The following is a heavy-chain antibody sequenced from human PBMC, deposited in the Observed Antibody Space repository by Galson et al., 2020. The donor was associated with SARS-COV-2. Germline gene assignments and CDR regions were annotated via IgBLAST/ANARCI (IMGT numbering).Heavy chain of an antibody. V-gene: IGHV3-9*01. CDR1: TFTFEHYA. CDR2: INWNSGSI. CDR3: VKDIGDYYDTSGYYGALDL. D-gene: IGHD3-22*01. J-gene: IGHJ3*01. Sequence: SLKISCAASTFTFEHYALHWVRQAPGKRLEWVSGINWNSGSIGYADSVKGRFTISRDNANNSLYLQMNSLRAEDTALYYCVKDIGDYYDTSGYYGALDLWGQGTLVTVS.